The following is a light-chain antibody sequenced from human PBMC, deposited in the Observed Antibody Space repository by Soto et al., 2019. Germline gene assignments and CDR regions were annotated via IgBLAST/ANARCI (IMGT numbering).Light chain of an antibody. Sequence: QSVLTQPPSASGTPGQRVTISCSGSSSNIGSNTANWYQHLPGTAPRLPIYSNNQRPAGVPDRFPGSKSGTSASLAISGLQSEDEADYYCVAWDDSLNAIYVFGTGTKVTVL. CDR3: VAWDDSLNAIYV. V-gene: IGLV1-44*01. CDR2: SNN. J-gene: IGLJ1*01. CDR1: SSNIGSNT.